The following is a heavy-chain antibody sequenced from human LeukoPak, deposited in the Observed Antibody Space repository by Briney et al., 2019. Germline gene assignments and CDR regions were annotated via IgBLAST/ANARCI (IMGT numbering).Heavy chain of an antibody. CDR2: ISGSGGST. CDR3: AKGPGLSVAGLDY. J-gene: IGHJ4*02. Sequence: GGSLRLSCAASGFTFSSYAMSWVRQAPGKGLEWVAAISGSGGSTYYADSVKGRFTISRDNSKDTLCLQMNSLRGEDTAVYYCAKGPGLSVAGLDYWGQGTLVSVSS. D-gene: IGHD6-19*01. V-gene: IGHV3-23*01. CDR1: GFTFSSYA.